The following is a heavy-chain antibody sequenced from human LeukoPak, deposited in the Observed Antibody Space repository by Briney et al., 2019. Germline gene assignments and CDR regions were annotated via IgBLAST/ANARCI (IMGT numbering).Heavy chain of an antibody. V-gene: IGHV4-34*01. CDR1: GGSFSGYY. CDR2: INHSGST. D-gene: IGHD1-26*01. Sequence: TSETLSLTCAVYGGSFSGYYWSWIRQPPGKGLEWIGEINHSGSTNYNPSLKSRVTISVDTSKNQFSLKLSSVTAVDTAVYYCARTIVGATNTFAFDIWGQGTMVTVSS. CDR3: ARTIVGATNTFAFDI. J-gene: IGHJ3*02.